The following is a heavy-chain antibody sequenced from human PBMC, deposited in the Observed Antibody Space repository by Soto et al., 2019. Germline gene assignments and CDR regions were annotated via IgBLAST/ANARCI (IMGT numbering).Heavy chain of an antibody. D-gene: IGHD3-10*01. CDR2: IYDSGNT. CDR3: ARGVLGVGEGDWFDP. CDR1: GGSISSGGYY. V-gene: IGHV4-31*03. Sequence: QVQLQESGPGLVKPSQTLSLTCTVSGGSISSGGYYWSWIRQHPGKGLKWIGYIYDSGNTYYNPSLKSRVTLSADTSKNQFSLKMSSVTAADTAVYYCARGVLGVGEGDWFDPWGQGTLVTVSS. J-gene: IGHJ5*02.